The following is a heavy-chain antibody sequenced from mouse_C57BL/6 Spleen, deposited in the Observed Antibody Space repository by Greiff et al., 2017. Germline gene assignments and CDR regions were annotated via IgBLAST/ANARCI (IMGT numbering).Heavy chain of an antibody. CDR1: GYTFTSYG. J-gene: IGHJ2*01. CDR2: IYPRSGNT. CDR3: ARSAGRGGNYFDY. Sequence: QVQLQQSGAELARPGASVKLSCKASGYTFTSYGISWVKQRTGQGLEWIGEIYPRSGNTYYNEKFKGKATLTADKSSSTAYMELRSLTSEDSAIYFCARSAGRGGNYFDYWGQGTTLTVSS. D-gene: IGHD1-1*01. V-gene: IGHV1-81*01.